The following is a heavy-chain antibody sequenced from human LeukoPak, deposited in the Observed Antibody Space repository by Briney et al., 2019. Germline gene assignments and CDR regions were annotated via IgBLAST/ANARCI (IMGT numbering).Heavy chain of an antibody. CDR3: ARDVSPHYYDSSGYLGY. J-gene: IGHJ4*02. Sequence: ASVKVSCKASGYTSTGYYMHWVRQAPGQGLEWMGRINPNSGGTNYAQKFQGRVTMTRDTSISTAYMELSRLRSDDTAVYYCARDVSPHYYDSSGYLGYWGQGTLVTVSS. CDR1: GYTSTGYY. CDR2: INPNSGGT. D-gene: IGHD3-22*01. V-gene: IGHV1-2*06.